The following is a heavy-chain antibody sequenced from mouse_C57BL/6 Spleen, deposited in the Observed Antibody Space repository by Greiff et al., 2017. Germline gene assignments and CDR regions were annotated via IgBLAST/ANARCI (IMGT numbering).Heavy chain of an antibody. Sequence: EVMLVESGEGLVKPGGSLKLSCAASGFTFSSYAMSWVRQTPEKRLEWVAYISSGGDYIYYADTVKGRFTISRDNARNTLYMQMSSLKSEDTAMYYCTRDRHDQYYFGDWGQGTTLTVSS. CDR3: TRDRHDQYYFGD. J-gene: IGHJ2*01. CDR2: ISSGGDYI. D-gene: IGHD2-14*01. V-gene: IGHV5-9-1*02. CDR1: GFTFSSYA.